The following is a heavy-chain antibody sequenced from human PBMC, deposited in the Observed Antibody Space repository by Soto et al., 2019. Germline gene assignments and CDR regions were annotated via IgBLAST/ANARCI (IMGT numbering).Heavy chain of an antibody. V-gene: IGHV5-10-1*01. Sequence: GESLKISCKGSGYSFTSYWISWVRQMPGKGLEWMGRIDPSDSYTNYSPSFQGHGKISAHKSISTAYLQWSSLTASDTAMYYCPILRFLEWLSIDYYGMHXWGQATTVTVS. D-gene: IGHD3-3*01. CDR1: GYSFTSYW. J-gene: IGHJ6*02. CDR3: PILRFLEWLSIDYYGMHX. CDR2: IDPSDSYT.